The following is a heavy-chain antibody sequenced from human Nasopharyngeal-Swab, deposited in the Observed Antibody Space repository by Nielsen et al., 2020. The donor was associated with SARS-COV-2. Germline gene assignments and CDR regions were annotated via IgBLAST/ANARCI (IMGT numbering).Heavy chain of an antibody. J-gene: IGHJ6*03. D-gene: IGHD2-2*01. Sequence: VRQAPGKGLEWVSVIYSGGSTYYADSVKGRFTISRDNSKNTLYLQMNSLRAEDTAVYYCARGLSGIVPAPILGLGPYYSYYYMDVWGRGTTVTVSS. CDR3: ARGLSGIVPAPILGLGPYYSYYYMDV. CDR2: IYSGGST. V-gene: IGHV3-66*01.